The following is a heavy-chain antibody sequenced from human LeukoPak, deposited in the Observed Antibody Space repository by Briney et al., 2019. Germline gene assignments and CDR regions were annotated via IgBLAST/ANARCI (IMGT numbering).Heavy chain of an antibody. CDR3: ARGSGYLAALSVRRWFDP. V-gene: IGHV4-34*01. Sequence: SETLSLTCAVYRGSLSGYYWSWIRHIPGKGLEWIAEINHSGSTNYNPSLKSRVTISVDTSKNQFSLKLSSVTAADTAVYYCARGSGYLAALSVRRWFDPWGQGTLVTVSS. D-gene: IGHD6-13*01. CDR1: RGSLSGYY. J-gene: IGHJ5*02. CDR2: INHSGST.